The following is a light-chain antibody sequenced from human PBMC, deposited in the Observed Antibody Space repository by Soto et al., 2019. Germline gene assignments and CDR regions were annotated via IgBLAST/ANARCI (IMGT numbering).Light chain of an antibody. V-gene: IGKV3-15*01. CDR1: QSVRVN. CDR3: PQYNNWPFIT. CDR2: GAS. J-gene: IGKJ5*01. Sequence: TVMAQSPSTLLVARRIITNLSCRASQSVRVNLAWYQQKPGQSPRLLIYGASSRATGIPVRFSGSGSGTEFTLSISSLESEDFAGSHRPQYNNWPFITVGSETRLEIK.